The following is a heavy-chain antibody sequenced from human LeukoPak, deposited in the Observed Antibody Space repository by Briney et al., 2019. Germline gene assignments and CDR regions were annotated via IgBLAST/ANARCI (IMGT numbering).Heavy chain of an antibody. CDR3: ARSRGGGFLEWLLDY. D-gene: IGHD3-3*01. V-gene: IGHV1-69*01. Sequence: GASVKVSCKASGYTFTTYGISWVRQAPGQGLEWMGGIMPIFGTANYAQKFQGRVTITADESTSTAYMELSSLRSEDTAVYYCARSRGGGFLEWLLDYWGQGTLVTVSS. J-gene: IGHJ4*02. CDR2: IMPIFGTA. CDR1: GYTFTTYG.